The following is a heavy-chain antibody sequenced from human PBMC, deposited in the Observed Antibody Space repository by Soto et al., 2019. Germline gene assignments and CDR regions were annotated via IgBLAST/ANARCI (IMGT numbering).Heavy chain of an antibody. J-gene: IGHJ3*02. CDR3: ARGRRITMIVVAPRAFDI. D-gene: IGHD3-22*01. Sequence: SETLSLTCAVYGGSFSGYYWSWIRQPPGKGLEWIGEINHSGSTNYNPSLKSRVTISVDTSKNQFSLKLSSVTAADTAVYYCARGRRITMIVVAPRAFDIWGQGTMVTVS. CDR1: GGSFSGYY. V-gene: IGHV4-34*01. CDR2: INHSGST.